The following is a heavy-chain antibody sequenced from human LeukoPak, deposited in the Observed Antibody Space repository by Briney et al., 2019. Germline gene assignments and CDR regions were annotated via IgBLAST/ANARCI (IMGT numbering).Heavy chain of an antibody. V-gene: IGHV1-2*02. J-gene: IGHJ4*02. CDR2: INPNSGVT. D-gene: IGHD3-22*01. CDR3: ARDQDSSGYYSPGDY. CDR1: GYTFTGYY. Sequence: ASVKVSCKASGYTFTGYYMNWVRQAPGQGLEWMGWINPNSGVTNYAQKFQGRVTMTRDTSISTAYMELSRLRSDDTAVYYCARDQDSSGYYSPGDYWGQGTLVTVSS.